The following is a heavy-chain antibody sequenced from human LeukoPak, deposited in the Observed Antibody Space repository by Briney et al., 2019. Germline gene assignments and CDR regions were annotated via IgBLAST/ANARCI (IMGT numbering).Heavy chain of an antibody. CDR2: IYSGGST. CDR1: GFTVSSNY. CDR3: ARAPTYYYASHAFDI. J-gene: IGHJ3*02. Sequence: GGSLRLSCAASGFTVSSNYMSWVRQAPGKGLEWVSVIYSGGSTYYADSVKGRFTISRDNSKNTLYLQMNSLRAEDTAVYYCARAPTYYYASHAFDIWGQGTMVTVSS. V-gene: IGHV3-53*01. D-gene: IGHD3-10*01.